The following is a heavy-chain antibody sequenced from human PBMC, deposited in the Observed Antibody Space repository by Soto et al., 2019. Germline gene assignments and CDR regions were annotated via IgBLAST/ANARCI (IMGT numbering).Heavy chain of an antibody. V-gene: IGHV4-59*08. Sequence: ETLSLTCTVSGGSIGTYYWSWIRQPPGKGLEWIGYIYYSGSTNYNLSLKSRVTISVDTSKNQFSLKLSSVTAADTAVYYCARHYSSSWYYFDYWGQGIPVTVS. CDR3: ARHYSSSWYYFDY. D-gene: IGHD6-13*01. CDR2: IYYSGST. CDR1: GGSIGTYY. J-gene: IGHJ4*02.